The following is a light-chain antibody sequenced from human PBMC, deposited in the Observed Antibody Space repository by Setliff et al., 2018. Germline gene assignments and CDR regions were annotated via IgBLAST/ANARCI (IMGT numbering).Light chain of an antibody. CDR2: EVT. CDR1: SSDVGGYNS. V-gene: IGLV2-8*01. CDR3: SSYAGSNNFGV. Sequence: QSALPQPPSASGSPGQSVTISCTGTSSDVGGYNSVSWYQQHPGKAPKLMIYEVTYRPSGVPDRFSGSKSGNTASLTVSGLQAEDEADYYCSSYAGSNNFGVFGGGTKVTVL. J-gene: IGLJ2*01.